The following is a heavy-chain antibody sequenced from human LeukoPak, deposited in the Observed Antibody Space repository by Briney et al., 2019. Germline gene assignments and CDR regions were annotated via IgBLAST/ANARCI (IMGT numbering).Heavy chain of an antibody. Sequence: GGSLRLSCAASGFTVSSNYMSWVRQAPGKGLEWVSVIYSCGSTYYADSVKGRFTISRDNSKNTLYLQMNSLRAEDTAVFYCAKDRVFRGAFFDYWGQGTLVTVSS. CDR2: IYSCGST. D-gene: IGHD3-10*01. V-gene: IGHV3-53*01. CDR3: AKDRVFRGAFFDY. CDR1: GFTVSSNY. J-gene: IGHJ4*02.